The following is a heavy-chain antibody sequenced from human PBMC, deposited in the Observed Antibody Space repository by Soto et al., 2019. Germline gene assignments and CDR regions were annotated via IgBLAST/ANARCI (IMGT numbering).Heavy chain of an antibody. J-gene: IGHJ5*02. CDR1: GGSISSGVYY. D-gene: IGHD2-21*02. CDR3: ARTATIVVVTSVGGFDP. Sequence: SETLSLTCTVSGGSISSGVYYWSWIRHHPGKGLEWIGYIYYSGSTYYNPSLKSRVTISVDTSKNQFSLKLSSVTAADTAVYYCARTATIVVVTSVGGFDPWGQVTLVPVS. V-gene: IGHV4-31*03. CDR2: IYYSGST.